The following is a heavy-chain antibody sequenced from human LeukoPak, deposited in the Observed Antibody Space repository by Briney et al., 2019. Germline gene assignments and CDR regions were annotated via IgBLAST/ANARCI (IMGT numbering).Heavy chain of an antibody. CDR2: MNPNSGNT. CDR3: ARGPKWTGSYYYFDY. V-gene: IGHV1-8*01. CDR1: GYTFPSYD. Sequence: ASVKVSCKTSGYTFPSYDINWVRQATGQGLEWMGCMNPNSGNTGYTQKFQGRVTISRNTSITTAYMELSSLRSEDTAVYCCARGPKWTGSYYYFDYWGQGTLVTVSS. J-gene: IGHJ4*02. D-gene: IGHD1-26*01.